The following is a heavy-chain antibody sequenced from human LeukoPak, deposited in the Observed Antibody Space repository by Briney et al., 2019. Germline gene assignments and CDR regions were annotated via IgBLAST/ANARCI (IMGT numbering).Heavy chain of an antibody. Sequence: ASVKVSCKASGYTFTSYDINWVRQATGQGLEWMGWMNPNSGNTGYAQKFQGRVTMTRNTSISTAYMELGSLRSEDTAVYYCARTLGPSYGMDVWGQGTTVTVSS. CDR3: ARTLGPSYGMDV. CDR2: MNPNSGNT. J-gene: IGHJ6*02. CDR1: GYTFTSYD. V-gene: IGHV1-8*01. D-gene: IGHD3-16*01.